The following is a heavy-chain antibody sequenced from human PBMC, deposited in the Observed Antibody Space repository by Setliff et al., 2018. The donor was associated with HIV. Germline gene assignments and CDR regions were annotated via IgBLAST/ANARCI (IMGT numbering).Heavy chain of an antibody. J-gene: IGHJ3*02. CDR3: ARAFRPNDAFYT. V-gene: IGHV4-59*01. CDR1: GVSISRYY. CDR2: FSFSADN. Sequence: SETLSLTCTVSGVSISRYYWNWIRQPPGKGLEWIGYFSFSADNKYNPSLQSRVAISGDTSKNQFSLTLNSLTAADTALYYCARAFRPNDAFYTWGQGTMVTVSS.